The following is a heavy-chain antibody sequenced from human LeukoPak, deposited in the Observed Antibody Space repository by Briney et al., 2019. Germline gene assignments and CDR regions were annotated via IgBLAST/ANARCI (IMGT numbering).Heavy chain of an antibody. V-gene: IGHV3-48*01. D-gene: IGHD3-10*01. Sequence: GGSLRLSCVASGFNFDEYAMNWVRQAPGKGLEWISCIYRDSSVKHYADSVRGRFAVSRDNAKNSVYLQMNSLRAEDTAVYFCARYGSGSNYRDPFDSWGQGTLVTVSS. CDR3: ARYGSGSNYRDPFDS. J-gene: IGHJ4*02. CDR2: IYRDSSVK. CDR1: GFNFDEYA.